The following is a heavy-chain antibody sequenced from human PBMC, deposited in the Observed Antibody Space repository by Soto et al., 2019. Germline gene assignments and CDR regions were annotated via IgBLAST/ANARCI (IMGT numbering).Heavy chain of an antibody. J-gene: IGHJ6*04. CDR2: ISAYNGNT. CDR3: ARVRSSSWYVMDYYYGMDV. CDR1: GYTFTSYG. Sequence: AVKVSCKASGYTFTSYGISWVRQAPGQGLEWMGWISAYNGNTNYAQKLQGRVTMTTDTSTSTAYMELRSLRSDDTAVYYCARVRSSSWYVMDYYYGMDVWGKGTTVTVAS. D-gene: IGHD6-13*01. V-gene: IGHV1-18*04.